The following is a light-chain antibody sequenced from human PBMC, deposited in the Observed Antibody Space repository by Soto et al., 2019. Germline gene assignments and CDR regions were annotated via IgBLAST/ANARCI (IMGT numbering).Light chain of an antibody. Sequence: DIQLTQSPPSLSASVGDGVTITCQASQDITNYLNWYQQKPGKAPNLLISAASSLQSGVPSRFGGSGSGTDFTLTISSLQPEDFATYYCQQSYSAPPHTFGGGTKVEIK. J-gene: IGKJ4*01. V-gene: IGKV1-39*01. CDR2: AAS. CDR3: QQSYSAPPHT. CDR1: QDITNY.